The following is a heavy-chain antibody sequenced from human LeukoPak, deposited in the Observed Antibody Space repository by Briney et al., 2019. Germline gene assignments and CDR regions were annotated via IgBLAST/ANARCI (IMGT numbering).Heavy chain of an antibody. CDR2: ISSSGSTI. V-gene: IGHV3-48*03. D-gene: IGHD2-2*01. J-gene: IGHJ4*02. CDR1: GFTFSSYA. Sequence: GGSLRLSCAASGFTFSSYAMSWVRQAPGKGLEWVSYISSSGSTIYYADSVKGRFTISRDNAKNSLYLQMNSLRAEDTAVYYCARVMYYCSSTSCYGTFDYWGQGTLVTVSS. CDR3: ARVMYYCSSTSCYGTFDY.